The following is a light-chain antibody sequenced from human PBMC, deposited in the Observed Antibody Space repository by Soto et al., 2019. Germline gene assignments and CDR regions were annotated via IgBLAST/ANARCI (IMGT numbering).Light chain of an antibody. V-gene: IGLV2-14*01. Sequence: QSALTQPASVSGSPGQSITISCTGTSSDVGGYNYVSWYQQHPGKAPKLMIYEVSNRPSGVSNRFSGSKSGNKASLIISNLEAEDESDYYCGSYTSTDTPFVFGTGTKLTVL. CDR1: SSDVGGYNY. J-gene: IGLJ1*01. CDR2: EVS. CDR3: GSYTSTDTPFV.